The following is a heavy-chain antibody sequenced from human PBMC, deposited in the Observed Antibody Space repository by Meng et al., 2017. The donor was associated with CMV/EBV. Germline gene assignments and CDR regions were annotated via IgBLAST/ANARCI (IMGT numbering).Heavy chain of an antibody. V-gene: IGHV3-23*01. Sequence: GESLKISCAASGFTFSSYAMSWVRQAPGKGLEWVSAISGGGGSTYYADSVKGRFTISRDNSKNTLYLQMNSLRAEDTAVYYCAKTTAVDTRSYYYYGMGVWGQGTTVTVSS. CDR3: AKTTAVDTRSYYYYGMGV. CDR2: ISGGGGST. J-gene: IGHJ6*02. D-gene: IGHD6-13*01. CDR1: GFTFSSYA.